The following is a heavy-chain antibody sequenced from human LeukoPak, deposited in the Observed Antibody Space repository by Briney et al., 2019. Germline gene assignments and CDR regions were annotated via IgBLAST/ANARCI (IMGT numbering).Heavy chain of an antibody. V-gene: IGHV4-38-2*01. D-gene: IGHD4-17*01. CDR3: APYGHEFES. J-gene: IGHJ4*02. Sequence: PSEALSLTCAVSGYSINSGYYWGWIRQPPGKGLECIGSIHHSGSTYYNPSLKSRVTISVDTSKNQFSLKLTSVTAADTAVYYCAPYGHEFESWGQGTLVTVSS. CDR2: IHHSGST. CDR1: GYSINSGYY.